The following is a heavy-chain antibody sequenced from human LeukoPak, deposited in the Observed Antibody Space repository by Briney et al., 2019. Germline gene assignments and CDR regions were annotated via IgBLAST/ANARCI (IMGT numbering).Heavy chain of an antibody. J-gene: IGHJ4*02. CDR3: ARRTERDSYFDY. V-gene: IGHV3-53*01. CDR2: IYSGGST. CDR1: GFTVSSNY. Sequence: GSLRLSCAASGFTVSSNYMSWVRQAPGKGLEWVSVIYSGGSTYYADSVKGRFTISRDNSKNTLYLQMNSLRAEDTAVYYCARRTERDSYFDYWGQGTLVTVSS. D-gene: IGHD1-1*01.